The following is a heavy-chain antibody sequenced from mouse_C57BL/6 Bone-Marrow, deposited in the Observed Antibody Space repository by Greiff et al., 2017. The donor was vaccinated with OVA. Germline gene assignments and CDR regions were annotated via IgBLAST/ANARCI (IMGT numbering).Heavy chain of an antibody. V-gene: IGHV1-26*01. CDR1: GYTFTDYY. J-gene: IGHJ3*01. CDR3: ARLGDPTGPWFAY. CDR2: INPNNGGT. Sequence: VQLQQSGPELVKPGASVKISCKASGYTFTDYYMNWVKQSHGKSLEWIGDINPNNGGTSYNQKFKGKATLTVDKSSSTAYMELRSLTSEDSAVYYCARLGDPTGPWFAYWGQGTLVTVSA. D-gene: IGHD4-1*02.